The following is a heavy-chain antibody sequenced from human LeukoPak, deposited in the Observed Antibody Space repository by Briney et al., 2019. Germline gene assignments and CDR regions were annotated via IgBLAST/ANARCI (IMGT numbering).Heavy chain of an antibody. Sequence: PGGSLRLSCAASGFTFSSYGMHWVRQAPGKGLEWVPVMSFDGSSEYYADSVQGRFTVARDNSKNTMYLQMNSLRAEDTAVYYCAKDFRDGYNHPSYYFDSWGQGTLVTVSS. CDR1: GFTFSSYG. CDR3: AKDFRDGYNHPSYYFDS. D-gene: IGHD5-24*01. V-gene: IGHV3-30*18. CDR2: MSFDGSSE. J-gene: IGHJ4*02.